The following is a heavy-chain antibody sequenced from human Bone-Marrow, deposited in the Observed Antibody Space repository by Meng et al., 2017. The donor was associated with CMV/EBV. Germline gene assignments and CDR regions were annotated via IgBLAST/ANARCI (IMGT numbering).Heavy chain of an antibody. J-gene: IGHJ4*02. CDR3: ATAYGSGRESHDY. Sequence: SETLSLPCTVSGGSISSSSYYWGWIRQPPGKGLEWIGSIYYSGSTYYNPSLKSRVTISVDTSKNQFSLKLSSVTAADTAVYYCATAYGSGRESHDYWGQGTLVTVSS. CDR2: IYYSGST. D-gene: IGHD3-10*01. CDR1: GGSISSSSYY. V-gene: IGHV4-39*01.